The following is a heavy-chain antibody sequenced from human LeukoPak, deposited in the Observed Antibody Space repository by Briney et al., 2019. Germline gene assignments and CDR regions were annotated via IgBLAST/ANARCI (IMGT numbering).Heavy chain of an antibody. CDR2: ISSSSSYI. V-gene: IGHV3-21*01. D-gene: IGHD5-18*01. CDR3: ASERSSYGSN. CDR1: GFTFSSYS. J-gene: IGHJ4*02. Sequence: GGSLRLSCAASGFTFSSYSMDWVRQAPGKGLEWVSSISSSSSYIYYADSVKGRFTISRDDAKNSLYLQMNSLRAEDTAVYYCASERSSYGSNWGQGTLVTVSS.